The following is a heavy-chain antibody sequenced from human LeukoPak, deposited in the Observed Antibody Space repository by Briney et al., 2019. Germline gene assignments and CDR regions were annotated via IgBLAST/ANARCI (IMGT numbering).Heavy chain of an antibody. CDR1: GGSISSSSYY. CDR2: IYYSGST. J-gene: IGHJ4*02. V-gene: IGHV4-39*07. CDR3: AREDTHLYYFDY. Sequence: SETLSLTCTVSGGSISSSSYYWGWIRQPPGKGLEWIGSIYYSGSTYYNPSLKSRVTISVDTSKNQFFLKLSSVTAADTAVYYCAREDTHLYYFDYWGQGTLVTVSS.